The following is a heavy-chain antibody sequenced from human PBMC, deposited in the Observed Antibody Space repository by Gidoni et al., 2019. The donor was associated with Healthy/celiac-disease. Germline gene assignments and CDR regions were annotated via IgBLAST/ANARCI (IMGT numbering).Heavy chain of an antibody. Sequence: QVQLQESGPGLAKPSETLSTTCTVSGGSISSYYWSWIRQPPGKGLGWIGYIYCSGGTNDNPSLKSRVTISVDTSKNQFSLKLSSVTAADTAVYYCASGGSWFRELSPFDYWGQGTLVTVSS. CDR3: ASGGSWFRELSPFDY. J-gene: IGHJ4*02. D-gene: IGHD3-10*01. CDR2: IYCSGGT. CDR1: GGSISSYY. V-gene: IGHV4-59*01.